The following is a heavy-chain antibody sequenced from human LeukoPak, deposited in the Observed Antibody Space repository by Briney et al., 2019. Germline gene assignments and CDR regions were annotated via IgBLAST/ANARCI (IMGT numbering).Heavy chain of an antibody. CDR2: VSQDEKTK. Sequence: GGSLRLSCAASGFTFSNAWMNWVRQVPGKGLEWVASVSQDEKTKLYVDSVKGRFTISRDNSRNTLYLQVNSLRGEDTAVYFCAKDVPASWAPDYWRQGPLVTVSS. D-gene: IGHD3-16*01. CDR3: AKDVPASWAPDY. V-gene: IGHV3-30*18. J-gene: IGHJ4*02. CDR1: GFTFSNAW.